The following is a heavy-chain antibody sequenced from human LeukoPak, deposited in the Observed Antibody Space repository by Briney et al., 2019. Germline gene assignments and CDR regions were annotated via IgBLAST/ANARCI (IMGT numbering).Heavy chain of an antibody. D-gene: IGHD2-15*01. J-gene: IGHJ3*02. CDR3: ARVGCSGGSCRRAAFDI. V-gene: IGHV1-69*06. CDR2: IIPIFGTA. CDR1: GGTFSSYA. Sequence: SVKVSCKASGGTFSSYAISWVRQAPGQGLEWMGGIIPIFGTANYAQKFQGRVTITADKSTSTAYMELSSLRSEDTAVYYCARVGCSGGSCRRAAFDIWGQGTMVTVSS.